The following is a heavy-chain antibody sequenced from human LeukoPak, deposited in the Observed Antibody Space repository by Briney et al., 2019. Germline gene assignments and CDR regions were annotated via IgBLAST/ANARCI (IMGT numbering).Heavy chain of an antibody. CDR3: ARGNWNYGRTIDY. D-gene: IGHD1-7*01. V-gene: IGHV3-30-3*01. Sequence: PGRSLRLSCAASGFTFRSYAMHWVRQAPGKGLEWVAVISYGGSNKYYADSVKGRFTISRDNSKNTLYLQMNSLRAEDTVVYFCARGNWNYGRTIDYWGQGTLVTVSS. CDR1: GFTFRSYA. J-gene: IGHJ4*02. CDR2: ISYGGSNK.